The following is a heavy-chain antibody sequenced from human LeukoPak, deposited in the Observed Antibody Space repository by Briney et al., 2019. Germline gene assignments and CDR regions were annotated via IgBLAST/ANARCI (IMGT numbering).Heavy chain of an antibody. J-gene: IGHJ6*03. D-gene: IGHD3-10*01. CDR3: ARGGPMVRGLIRWGRADDYSYHYYMDV. Sequence: SETLSLTCTIDGGSFSGYYWTWIRQSPGKGLEWIGEINHSMNTNYNPSLKSRVTISVDTSENQFSLTVTSVTAADTAVYYCARGGPMVRGLIRWGRADDYSYHYYMDVWGKGITVIVSS. V-gene: IGHV4-34*01. CDR1: GGSFSGYY. CDR2: INHSMNT.